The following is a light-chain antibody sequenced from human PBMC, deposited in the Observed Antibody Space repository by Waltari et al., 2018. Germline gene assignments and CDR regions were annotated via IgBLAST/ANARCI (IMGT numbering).Light chain of an antibody. CDR2: DAF. CDR3: LQHNTYPWT. V-gene: IGKV1-17*01. CDR1: QGIRNG. Sequence: DIQMTQSPSSLSASVGDRVTITCGASQGIRNGLGWYQQKPGRAPKRLISDAFNLQSGVPSRFSGSGSGTEFTLTISSLQPEDFATYYCLQHNTYPWTFGQGTKVEVK. J-gene: IGKJ1*01.